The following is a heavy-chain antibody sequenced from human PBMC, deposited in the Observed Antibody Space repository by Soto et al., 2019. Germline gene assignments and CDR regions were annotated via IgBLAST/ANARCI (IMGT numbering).Heavy chain of an antibody. Sequence: GGSLRRGCAASGFNFSNHLMHWVRQRPAEGLVWVSRITSDGKSKAYAESVKGRFAISRDNAKNTLYLQMNGLTAEDTAVYYCARESGDWPLNWFDPWGQGTLVTVSS. CDR1: GFNFSNHL. V-gene: IGHV3-74*01. CDR3: ARESGDWPLNWFDP. D-gene: IGHD2-21*02. J-gene: IGHJ5*02. CDR2: ITSDGKSK.